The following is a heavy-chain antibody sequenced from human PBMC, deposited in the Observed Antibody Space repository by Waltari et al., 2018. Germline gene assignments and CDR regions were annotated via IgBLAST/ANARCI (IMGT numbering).Heavy chain of an antibody. Sequence: QLLESGGGLVQPGGSLRLSCSDSGLTFSIFAMSWVRQAPGRGLEWVSGISNSGGDTYYTDSVKGRFTISRDNSKKTLYLQMNSLRVEDTAVYYCAKDHGVAYWGQGILVTVSS. CDR1: GLTFSIFA. CDR3: AKDHGVAY. J-gene: IGHJ4*02. V-gene: IGHV3-23*01. CDR2: ISNSGGDT. D-gene: IGHD3-16*01.